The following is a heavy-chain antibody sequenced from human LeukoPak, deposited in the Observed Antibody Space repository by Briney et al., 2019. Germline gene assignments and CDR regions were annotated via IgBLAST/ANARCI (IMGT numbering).Heavy chain of an antibody. CDR3: ARIYGSGRAH. V-gene: IGHV4-34*01. Sequence: SETLSLTCAVYGGSFSGYYWSWIRKPPAKGLEWIGEINHSGRTNYNPSLKSRVTISVDTSKNQFSLELSSVSAAGTVVYYCARIYGSGRAHWGQGTLVTDSS. CDR2: INHSGRT. CDR1: GGSFSGYY. J-gene: IGHJ4*02. D-gene: IGHD3-10*01.